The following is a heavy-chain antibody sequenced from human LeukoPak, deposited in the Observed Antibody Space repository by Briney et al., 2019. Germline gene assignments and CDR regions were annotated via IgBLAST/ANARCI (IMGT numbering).Heavy chain of an antibody. V-gene: IGHV4-59*01. J-gene: IGHJ4*02. CDR1: GFTFSSYA. CDR3: ARDRGIAAPRFYDY. CDR2: IYYSGST. Sequence: SGGSLRLSCAASGFTFSSYAMSWVRQAPGKGLEWIGYIYYSGSTNYNPSLKSRVTISVDTSKNQFSLKLSSVTAADTAVYYCARDRGIAAPRFYDYWGQGTLVTVSS. D-gene: IGHD6-6*01.